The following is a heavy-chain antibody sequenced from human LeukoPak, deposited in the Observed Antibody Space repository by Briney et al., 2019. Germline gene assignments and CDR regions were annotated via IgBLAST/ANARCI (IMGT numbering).Heavy chain of an antibody. J-gene: IGHJ4*02. D-gene: IGHD3-3*01. CDR1: GFTFSSYS. V-gene: IGHV3-21*04. CDR3: AKDRTVEWYEFDY. CDR2: ISSSSGYI. Sequence: PGGSLRLSCAASGFTFSSYSMNWVRQAPGKGLEWVSSISSSSGYIYYADSVKGRFTISRDNAKNSLFLQMNSLRAEDTAVYYCAKDRTVEWYEFDYWGQGTLVTVSS.